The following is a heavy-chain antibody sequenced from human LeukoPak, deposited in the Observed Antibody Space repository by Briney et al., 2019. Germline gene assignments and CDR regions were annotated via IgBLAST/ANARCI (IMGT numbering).Heavy chain of an antibody. CDR3: AREGITYYYDSSGYYY. D-gene: IGHD3-22*01. V-gene: IGHV1-46*01. CDR2: INPSGGST. J-gene: IGHJ4*02. CDR1: GYTFTSYY. Sequence: ASVKVSCTASGYTFTSYYMHWVRQAPGQGLEWMGIINPSGGSTSYAQKFQGRVTMTRDTSTSTVYMELSSLRSEDTAVYYCAREGITYYYDSSGYYYWGQGTLVTVSS.